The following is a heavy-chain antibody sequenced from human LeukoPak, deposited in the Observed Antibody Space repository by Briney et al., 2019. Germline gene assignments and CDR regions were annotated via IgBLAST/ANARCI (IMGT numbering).Heavy chain of an antibody. CDR1: GGSISSFY. V-gene: IGHV4-59*12. D-gene: IGHD4-17*01. CDR2: IYYSGST. Sequence: SETLSLTCSVSGGSISSFYWSWIRQPPGKGLEWIGYIYYSGSTNYNPSLKSRVTISVDTSKNQFSLKLSSVTAADTAVYYCARAATIYGVPDYWGQGTLVTVSS. J-gene: IGHJ4*02. CDR3: ARAATIYGVPDY.